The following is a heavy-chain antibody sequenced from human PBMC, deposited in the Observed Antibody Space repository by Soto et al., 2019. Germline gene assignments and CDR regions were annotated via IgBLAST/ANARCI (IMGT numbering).Heavy chain of an antibody. CDR2: IWYDGSNK. Sequence: QVQLVESGGGVVQPGRSLRLSCAASGFTFSSYGMHWVRQAPGKGLEWVAVIWYDGSNKYYADSVKGRFTISRDNSKNTLYLQMNSLGAEDTAVYYCARESGLRFLEWLPYSDYWGQGTLVTVSS. V-gene: IGHV3-33*01. J-gene: IGHJ4*02. CDR3: ARESGLRFLEWLPYSDY. D-gene: IGHD3-3*01. CDR1: GFTFSSYG.